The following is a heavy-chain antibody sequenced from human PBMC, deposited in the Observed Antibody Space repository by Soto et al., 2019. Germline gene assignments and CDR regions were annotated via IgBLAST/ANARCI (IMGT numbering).Heavy chain of an antibody. CDR1: GGSISSGGFS. CDR2: IYHSGST. Sequence: TLSLTCAVSGGSISSGGFSWSWIPQPPGKGLGWIGYIYHSGSTYYNPSLKSRVTISVDRSKNQFSLKLSSVTAADTAVYYFARDFRLPFYYYGLDSRGQGTSVTVSS. J-gene: IGHJ6*02. V-gene: IGHV4-30-2*01. CDR3: ARDFRLPFYYYGLDS.